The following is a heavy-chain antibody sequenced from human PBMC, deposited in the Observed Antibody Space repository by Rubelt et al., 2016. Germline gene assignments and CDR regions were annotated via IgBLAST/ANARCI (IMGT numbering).Heavy chain of an antibody. V-gene: IGHV4-34*01. J-gene: IGHJ4*02. D-gene: IGHD2-15*01. CDR2: INHSGST. Sequence: QLQLQESGPGLVKPSETLSLTCAVYGGSFSGYYWGWIRQPPGKGLEWIGEINHSGSTNYNPSLKSRVTISVATSKDPFSLQRSSVTAADTAVYYCASTTENCSGGSCCCGDWGQGTLVTVSS. CDR1: GGSFSGYY. CDR3: ASTTENCSGGSCCCGD.